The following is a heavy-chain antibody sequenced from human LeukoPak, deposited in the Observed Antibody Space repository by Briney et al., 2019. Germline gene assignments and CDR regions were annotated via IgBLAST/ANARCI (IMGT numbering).Heavy chain of an antibody. CDR1: GFTVSSNY. CDR2: IYSGGST. V-gene: IGHV3-53*01. Sequence: GGSLRLSCAASGFTVSSNYMSWVRQAPGKGLEWVSVIYSGGSTYYADSVKGRFTISRDNSKNTLYLLMNSLRAEDTAVYYCARAERGYCSGGSCYPGSTYYYGMDVWGQGTTVTVSS. J-gene: IGHJ6*02. D-gene: IGHD2-15*01. CDR3: ARAERGYCSGGSCYPGSTYYYGMDV.